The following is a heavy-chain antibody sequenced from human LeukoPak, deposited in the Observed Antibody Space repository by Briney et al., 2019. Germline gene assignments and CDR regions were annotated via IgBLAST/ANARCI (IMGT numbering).Heavy chain of an antibody. D-gene: IGHD2-15*01. CDR1: GGTFSSYA. V-gene: IGHV1-69*01. CDR3: ARDVEGYCTAGSCYAGGY. CDR2: IIPIFGTP. J-gene: IGHJ4*02. Sequence: GSSVKVSCKASGGTFSSYAISWVRQAPGQGLEWMGGIIPIFGTPNYAQKFQGRVTITADEYTSTAYMELSSLRSEDTAVYYCARDVEGYCTAGSCYAGGYWGQGTLVTVSS.